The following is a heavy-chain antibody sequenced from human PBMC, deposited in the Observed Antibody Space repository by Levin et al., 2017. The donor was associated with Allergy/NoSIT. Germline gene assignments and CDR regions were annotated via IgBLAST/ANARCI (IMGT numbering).Heavy chain of an antibody. CDR1: GDSISPYY. J-gene: IGHJ4*02. CDR2: ISYTGST. CDR3: ARHSITGTTTFDY. D-gene: IGHD1-20*01. Sequence: SETLSLTCTVSGDSISPYYWSWIRQTPGKGLEWIAYISYTGSTKYSPSLKSRVTISVDTSKNQFSLKLSSVTAADTAVYFCARHSITGTTTFDYWGQGTLVTVSS. V-gene: IGHV4-59*08.